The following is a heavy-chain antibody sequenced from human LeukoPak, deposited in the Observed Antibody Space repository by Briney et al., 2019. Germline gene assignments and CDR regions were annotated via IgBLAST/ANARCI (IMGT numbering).Heavy chain of an antibody. CDR2: IYPDDSDT. D-gene: IGHD1-26*01. J-gene: IGHJ4*02. CDR3: ARHERSGNYFDY. Sequence: GESLKISCKGSGYSFTSYWIGWVRQMPGKGLEWMGIIYPDDSDTRYSPSFQGQVTISADKSITTAYLQWSSVKASDTAMYYRARHERSGNYFDYWGQGTLVTVSS. CDR1: GYSFTSYW. V-gene: IGHV5-51*01.